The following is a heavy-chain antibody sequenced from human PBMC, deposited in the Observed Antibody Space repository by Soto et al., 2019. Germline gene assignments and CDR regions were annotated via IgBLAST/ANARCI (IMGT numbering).Heavy chain of an antibody. Sequence: ASVKVSCKASGYTFSSYYRHWVRQAPGQGLEWMGIINPSGDSTTYAQKLQGRVTMTRDTSTSTVYMELSSLRSEDTAVYYCARGGNTAMVDIYDYWGQGTPVTVSS. D-gene: IGHD5-18*01. V-gene: IGHV1-46*01. J-gene: IGHJ4*02. CDR1: GYTFSSYY. CDR3: ARGGNTAMVDIYDY. CDR2: INPSGDST.